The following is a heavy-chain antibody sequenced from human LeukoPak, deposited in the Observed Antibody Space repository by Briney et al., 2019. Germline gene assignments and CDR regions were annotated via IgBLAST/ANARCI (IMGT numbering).Heavy chain of an antibody. CDR3: ARAPRYYDFWSGYSSYYYYGMDV. CDR2: INHSGST. Sequence: NPSETLSLTCAVYGGSFSGYYSSWIRQPPGKGLEWIGEINHSGSTNYNPSLKSRVTISVDASKNQFSLKLSSVTAADTAVYYCARAPRYYDFWSGYSSYYYYGMDVWGQGTTVTVSS. V-gene: IGHV4-34*01. D-gene: IGHD3-3*01. J-gene: IGHJ6*02. CDR1: GGSFSGYY.